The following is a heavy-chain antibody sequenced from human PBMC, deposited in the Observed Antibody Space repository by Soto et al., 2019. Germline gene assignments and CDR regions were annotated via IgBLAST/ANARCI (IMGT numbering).Heavy chain of an antibody. Sequence: GGSVKVSCKASGGTFSSYTISWVRQAPGQGLEWMGRIIPILGIANYAQKFQGRVTITADKSTSTAYMELSSLRSEDTAVYYCARWGFYYDSSGPNWFDPWGQGTLVTVSS. CDR1: GGTFSSYT. CDR3: ARWGFYYDSSGPNWFDP. V-gene: IGHV1-69*02. D-gene: IGHD3-22*01. CDR2: IIPILGIA. J-gene: IGHJ5*02.